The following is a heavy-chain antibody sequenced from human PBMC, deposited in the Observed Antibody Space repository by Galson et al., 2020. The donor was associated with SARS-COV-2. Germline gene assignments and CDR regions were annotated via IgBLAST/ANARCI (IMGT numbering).Heavy chain of an antibody. D-gene: IGHD1-7*01. CDR1: GFSFTNYG. J-gene: IGHJ6*03. CDR3: AKRGGPLELNVYYYMDG. V-gene: IGHV3-30*18. CDR2: ISYEGSNQ. Sequence: GGSLRLSCAASGFSFTNYGMYWVRQAPGKGLEWVATISYEGSNQYYADSVKGRFTISRDNSKNTLYLQMNSLRVEDTAVYYCAKRGGPLELNVYYYMDGWGKGTTVTVSS.